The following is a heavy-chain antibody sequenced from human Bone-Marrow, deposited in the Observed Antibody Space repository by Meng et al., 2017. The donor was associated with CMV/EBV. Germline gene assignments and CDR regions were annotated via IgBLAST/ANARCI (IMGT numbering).Heavy chain of an antibody. D-gene: IGHD2-2*01. CDR3: ARDLRVVPAAKGWAFDI. CDR2: IYSGGST. J-gene: IGHJ3*02. V-gene: IGHV3-53*01. Sequence: GESLKISCAASGFTVSSNYMSWVRQAPGKGLEWVSVIYSGGSTYYADSVKGRFTISRDNSKNTLYLQMNSLRAEDTAVYYCARDLRVVPAAKGWAFDIWGQGKMVTVAS. CDR1: GFTVSSNY.